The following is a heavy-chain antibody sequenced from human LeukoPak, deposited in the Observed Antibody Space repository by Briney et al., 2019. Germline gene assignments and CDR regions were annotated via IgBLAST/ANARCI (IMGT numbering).Heavy chain of an antibody. J-gene: IGHJ4*02. CDR2: INTNTGNP. Sequence: ASVKVSCKASGYTFTSYAMNWVRQAPGQGLEWMGWINTNTGNPTYAQGFTGRLVFSLDTSVSTAYLQISSLKAEDTAVYYCARQYSSGWGASYFDYWGQGTLVTVSS. CDR3: ARQYSSGWGASYFDY. CDR1: GYTFTSYA. D-gene: IGHD6-19*01. V-gene: IGHV7-4-1*02.